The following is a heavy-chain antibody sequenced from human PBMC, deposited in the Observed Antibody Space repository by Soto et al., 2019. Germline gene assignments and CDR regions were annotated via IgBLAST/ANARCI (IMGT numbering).Heavy chain of an antibody. J-gene: IGHJ4*02. V-gene: IGHV4-34*01. Sequence: QVRLHQWGAGLLKPSETLSLTCGVYGGSLRGYYWSWIRQSPGKGLEWIGEIKESGTTNYNSSLQSRVTISVDTPKNQFSLNLTSVTAADTAVYYCARGGFSSAWYRFWGQGSLVTVSS. CDR3: ARGGFSSAWYRF. CDR1: GGSLRGYY. CDR2: IKESGTT. D-gene: IGHD6-19*01.